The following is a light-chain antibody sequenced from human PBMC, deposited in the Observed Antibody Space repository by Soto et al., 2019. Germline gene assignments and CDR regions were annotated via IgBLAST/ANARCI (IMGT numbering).Light chain of an antibody. CDR1: ISNIGNHY. V-gene: IGLV1-47*01. CDR2: RNS. Sequence: QAVVTQPPSASGTPGQRVTISCSGSISNIGNHYVYWYQQLPGTAPKLLISRNSQRPSGVPDRFSGSKSGTSASLAISGLRSEDEGDYYCASWDDGLSGPGVFGTGTKVTVL. CDR3: ASWDDGLSGPGV. J-gene: IGLJ1*01.